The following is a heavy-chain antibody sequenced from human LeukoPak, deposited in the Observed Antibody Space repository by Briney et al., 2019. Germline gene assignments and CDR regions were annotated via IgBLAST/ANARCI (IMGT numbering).Heavy chain of an antibody. CDR1: GFTVSSDY. CDR2: IYSGGRI. J-gene: IGHJ4*02. V-gene: IGHV3-66*01. D-gene: IGHD5-18*01. CDR3: ASGFSYGKVDY. Sequence: GGSLRLSCAASGFTVSSDYMSWVRQAPGKGLEWVSLIYSGGRIFYAYSVKGRFIISTDNSKNTLYLQMNSLRAEDTAVYYCASGFSYGKVDYWGQGTLVTVSS.